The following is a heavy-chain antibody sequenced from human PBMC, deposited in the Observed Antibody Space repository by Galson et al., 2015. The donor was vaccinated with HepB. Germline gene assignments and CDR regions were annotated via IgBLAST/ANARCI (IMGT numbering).Heavy chain of an antibody. J-gene: IGHJ4*02. CDR2: IWYDGSKK. D-gene: IGHD4-17*01. Sequence: SLRLSCAASGFTFSSFGMHWVRQAPGKGLEWVAVIWYDGSKKYYADSVKGRFTISRDNSKRTLYLQMHSLRAEDTAVYYCARDLGDYAADYWGQGTQVTVSS. CDR3: ARDLGDYAADY. CDR1: GFTFSSFG. V-gene: IGHV3-33*01.